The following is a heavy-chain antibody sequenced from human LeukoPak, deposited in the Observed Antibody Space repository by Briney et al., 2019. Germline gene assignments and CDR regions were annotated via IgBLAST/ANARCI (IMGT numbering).Heavy chain of an antibody. D-gene: IGHD2-2*01. J-gene: IGHJ4*02. Sequence: PSETLSLTCTVSGGSVSSNYYYWGWIRQPPGRGLEWLGGMFYSGSTYYNPSLKSRVTISVDTSKNQFSLELISVTAADTAVYYCARHASCSSTSCYVDYWGQGTLVTVSS. V-gene: IGHV4-39*01. CDR3: ARHASCSSTSCYVDY. CDR1: GGSVSSNYYY. CDR2: MFYSGST.